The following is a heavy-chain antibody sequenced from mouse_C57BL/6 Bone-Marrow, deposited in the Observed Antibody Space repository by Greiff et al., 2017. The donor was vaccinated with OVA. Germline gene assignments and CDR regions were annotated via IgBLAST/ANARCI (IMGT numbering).Heavy chain of an antibody. CDR2: IYPRSGNT. CDR1: GYTFTSYG. V-gene: IGHV1-81*01. CDR3: AREKLLLRTWFAY. D-gene: IGHD1-1*01. Sequence: VQLVESGAELARPGASVKLSCKASGYTFTSYGISWVKQRTGQGLEWIGEIYPRSGNTYYNEKFKGKATLTADKSSSTAYMELRSLTSEDSAVYFCAREKLLLRTWFAYWGQGTLVTVSA. J-gene: IGHJ3*01.